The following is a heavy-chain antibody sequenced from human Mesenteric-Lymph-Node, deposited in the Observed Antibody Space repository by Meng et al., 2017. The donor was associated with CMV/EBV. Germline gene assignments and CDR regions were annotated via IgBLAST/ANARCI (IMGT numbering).Heavy chain of an antibody. CDR2: ITPFNGNT. Sequence: SVKVSCKASGYTFTYRYLHWVRQAPGQALEWMGWITPFNGNTNYAQKFQDRVTITRDRSMSTAYMELSSLRSEDTAMYYCASQHFGPYYYGMDVWGQGTTVTVS. V-gene: IGHV1-45*02. CDR3: ASQHFGPYYYGMDV. D-gene: IGHD3-3*02. CDR1: GYTFTYRY. J-gene: IGHJ6*02.